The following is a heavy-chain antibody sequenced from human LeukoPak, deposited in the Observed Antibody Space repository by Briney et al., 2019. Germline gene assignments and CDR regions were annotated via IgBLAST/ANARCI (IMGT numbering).Heavy chain of an antibody. J-gene: IGHJ4*02. CDR2: ISYDGSNK. V-gene: IGHV3-30-3*02. Sequence: GGSLRLSCAASGFTFSSYAMHWVRQAPGKGLEWVAVISYDGSNKYYADSVKGRFTISRDNSKNTLYLQMNSLRAEDTAVYYCAKFKAEIAAAEHYFDYWGQGTLVTVSS. D-gene: IGHD6-13*01. CDR1: GFTFSSYA. CDR3: AKFKAEIAAAEHYFDY.